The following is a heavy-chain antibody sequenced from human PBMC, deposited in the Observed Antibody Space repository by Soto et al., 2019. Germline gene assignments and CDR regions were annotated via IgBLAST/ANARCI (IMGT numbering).Heavy chain of an antibody. J-gene: IGHJ6*02. V-gene: IGHV3-30*18. D-gene: IGHD6-13*01. CDR1: GFTFSSYA. CDR3: AKEKTGGGSWYYYGMDV. CDR2: ISYDGSNK. Sequence: PGGSLRLSCAASGFTFSSYAMSWARQAPGKGLEWVAVISYDGSNKYYADSVKGRFTISRDNSKNTLYLQMNSLRAEDTAVYYCAKEKTGGGSWYYYGMDVWGQGTTVTVSS.